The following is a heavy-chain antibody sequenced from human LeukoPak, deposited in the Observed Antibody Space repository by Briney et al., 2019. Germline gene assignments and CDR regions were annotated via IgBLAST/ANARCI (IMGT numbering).Heavy chain of an antibody. V-gene: IGHV3-21*01. D-gene: IGHD6-13*01. Sequence: PGGSLRLSCAASGFTFSSYSMNWVRQAPGKGLEWVSSISSSSSYIYYADSVKGRFTISRDNAKNSLYLQMNSLRAEDTAVHYCARYSSQKHFFDYWGQGTLVTVSS. J-gene: IGHJ4*02. CDR3: ARYSSQKHFFDY. CDR1: GFTFSSYS. CDR2: ISSSSSYI.